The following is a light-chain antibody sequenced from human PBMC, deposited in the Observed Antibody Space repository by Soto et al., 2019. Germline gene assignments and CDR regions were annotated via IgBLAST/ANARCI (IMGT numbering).Light chain of an antibody. CDR3: QAWDSNTSYV. CDR2: QDN. CDR1: DLGDKY. Sequence: SYELTQPPSVSVSPGQTASITCSGDDLGDKYICWYQQKPGQSPLLVIYQDNRRPSGIPERFSGSNSGNTATLTISETQTMDEADYYCQAWDSNTSYVFGTGTKLTVL. V-gene: IGLV3-1*01. J-gene: IGLJ1*01.